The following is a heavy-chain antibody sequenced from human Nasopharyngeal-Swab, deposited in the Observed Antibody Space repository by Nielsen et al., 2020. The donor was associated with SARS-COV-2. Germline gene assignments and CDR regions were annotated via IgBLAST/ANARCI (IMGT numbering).Heavy chain of an antibody. Sequence: VRQMPGKGLEWMGFIYPGDSDIRYSPSFQGQVTTSADKSIRTAYLQWSSLKTSETAMFYCARAIWYGSGSYYFDYWGQGTLVTVSS. CDR2: IYPGDSDI. CDR3: ARAIWYGSGSYYFDY. D-gene: IGHD3-10*01. V-gene: IGHV5-51*01. J-gene: IGHJ4*02.